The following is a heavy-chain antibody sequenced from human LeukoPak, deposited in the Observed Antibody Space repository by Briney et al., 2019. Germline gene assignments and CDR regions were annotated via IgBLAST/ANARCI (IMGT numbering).Heavy chain of an antibody. V-gene: IGHV4-34*01. Sequence: SETLSLTCAVYSGSFNDYCWIWLRQPPRRGLEWIGEIYSGGSANYDPSLKGRLAISVDPSKSQFSLKVSSLTAADTAVYFCARGVVDYSTRSGYLSHWGQGTLVTVSS. CDR1: SGSFNDYC. D-gene: IGHD3-22*01. CDR2: IYSGGSA. CDR3: ARGVVDYSTRSGYLSH. J-gene: IGHJ4*02.